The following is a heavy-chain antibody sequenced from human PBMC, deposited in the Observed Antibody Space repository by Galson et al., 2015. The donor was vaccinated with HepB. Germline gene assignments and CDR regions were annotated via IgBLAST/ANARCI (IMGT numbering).Heavy chain of an antibody. Sequence: SVKVSCKASGYKFTSYHMHWVRQAPGQGLEWMGIINPSGGSTDYAQKFRGTLTMTRDTSTSTVFMELSSLRSEDTAVYHCARGVLLWDGPDYWGQGTLVTVSS. J-gene: IGHJ4*02. CDR2: INPSGGST. CDR1: GYKFTSYH. D-gene: IGHD3-10*01. CDR3: ARGVLLWDGPDY. V-gene: IGHV1-46*01.